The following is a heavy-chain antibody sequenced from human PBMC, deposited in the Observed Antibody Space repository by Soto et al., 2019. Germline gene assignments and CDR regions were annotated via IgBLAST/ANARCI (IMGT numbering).Heavy chain of an antibody. J-gene: IGHJ6*02. V-gene: IGHV3-21*01. CDR1: GFTFRSYS. D-gene: IGHD6-6*01. Sequence: EVQLVESGGGLVKPGGSLRLSCAASGFTFRSYSMNWVRQAPGKGLEWVSSISSSSFSINYADSVKGRFSISRDNAQNSLHLQMNNLTAEHTAVYYCARNESSNIYGMDVWGQGTTVTVSS. CDR2: ISSSSFSI. CDR3: ARNESSNIYGMDV.